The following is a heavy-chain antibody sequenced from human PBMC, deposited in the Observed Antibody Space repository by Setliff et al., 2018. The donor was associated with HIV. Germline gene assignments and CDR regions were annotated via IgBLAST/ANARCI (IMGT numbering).Heavy chain of an antibody. CDR2: IFYTGST. CDR3: ASPRSLLVWYDAFDI. J-gene: IGHJ3*02. D-gene: IGHD3-16*01. V-gene: IGHV4-59*08. Sequence: SETLSLTCTVSDVSISAYYWSWIRQPPGKGLEWIGDIFYTGSTNYNPSLKSRVTISIDTSKNQFSLKLSSVPAADTAVYYCASPRSLLVWYDAFDIWGQGKMVTVSS. CDR1: DVSISAYY.